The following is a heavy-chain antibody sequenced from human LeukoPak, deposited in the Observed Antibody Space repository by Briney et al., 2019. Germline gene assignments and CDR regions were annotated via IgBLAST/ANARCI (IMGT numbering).Heavy chain of an antibody. CDR2: ISSSSSTI. J-gene: IGHJ4*02. D-gene: IGHD3-22*01. CDR1: GFTFSSYS. Sequence: PGGSLRLSCAASGFTFSSYSMNWVRQAPGKGLEWVSYISSSSSTIYYADSVKGRFTISRDNAKNSLYLQMNSLRAEDTAVYYCARGVPRYYDSSGTPFDYWGQGTLVTVSS. V-gene: IGHV3-48*01. CDR3: ARGVPRYYDSSGTPFDY.